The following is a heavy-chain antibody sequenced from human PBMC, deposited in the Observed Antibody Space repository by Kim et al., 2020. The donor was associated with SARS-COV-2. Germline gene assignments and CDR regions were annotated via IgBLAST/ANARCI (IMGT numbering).Heavy chain of an antibody. CDR1: GGSISSYY. J-gene: IGHJ4*02. D-gene: IGHD3-3*01. CDR2: IYYSGST. Sequence: SETLSLTCTVSGGSISSYYWSWIRQPPGKGLEWIGYIYYSGSTNYNPSLKSRVTISVDTSKNQFSLKLSSVTAADTAVYYCARGTDYDFWSHFDYWGQGTLVIVSS. V-gene: IGHV4-59*01. CDR3: ARGTDYDFWSHFDY.